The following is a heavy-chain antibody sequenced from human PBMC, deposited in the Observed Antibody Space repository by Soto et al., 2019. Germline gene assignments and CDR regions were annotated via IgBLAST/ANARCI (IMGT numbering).Heavy chain of an antibody. Sequence: QVQLVQSGAEVKMPGSSVRVSCKASGGSFSKYGISWVRQAPGQGLEWMGGIIPMFGIGNYAEKFLGRVTMTADESTSTSHMELSSLRSEDTAVYFCASGYRENYFYAMDVWGQGTTVTVSS. CDR3: ASGYRENYFYAMDV. J-gene: IGHJ6*02. CDR1: GGSFSKYG. CDR2: IIPMFGIG. V-gene: IGHV1-69*01. D-gene: IGHD6-25*01.